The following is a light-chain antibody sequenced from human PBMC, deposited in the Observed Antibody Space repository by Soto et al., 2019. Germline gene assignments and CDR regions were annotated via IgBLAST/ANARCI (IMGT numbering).Light chain of an antibody. V-gene: IGLV1-40*01. CDR1: SSNIGAGYD. CDR2: GNN. CDR3: QSYDSSLGGSYV. J-gene: IGLJ1*01. Sequence: QSVLTQPPSVSGAPGQWVTISCTGTSSNIGAGYDVHWYQQLPGTAPKLLIFGNNNRPSGVPDRFSGSKSGTSASLAITGLQAEDEADYYCQSYDSSLGGSYVFGTGTKLTVL.